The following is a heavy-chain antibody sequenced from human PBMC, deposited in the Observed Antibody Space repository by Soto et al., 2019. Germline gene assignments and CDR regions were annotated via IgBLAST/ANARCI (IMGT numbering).Heavy chain of an antibody. J-gene: IGHJ6*02. Sequence: QVQLVESGGGVVQPGRSLRLSCAASGFTFRSYGMHWVRQAPGKGLEWVAVIWNDGSERYDADSVKGRLTFSRDNSNNTLDLQMTSLTAEDTAVYYCARDRAGVGYNIDVWGQGTTVTVSS. CDR1: GFTFRSYG. CDR2: IWNDGSER. V-gene: IGHV3-33*01. CDR3: ARDRAGVGYNIDV. D-gene: IGHD5-12*01.